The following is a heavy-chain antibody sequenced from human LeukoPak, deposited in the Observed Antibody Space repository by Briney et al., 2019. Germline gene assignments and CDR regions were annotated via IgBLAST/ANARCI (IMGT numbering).Heavy chain of an antibody. V-gene: IGHV4-61*01. J-gene: IGHJ4*02. CDR1: GGSVSSGTYY. CDR2: IHYSGSS. D-gene: IGHD2-21*02. Sequence: SETLSLTCTVSGGSVSSGTYYWTWIRQPPGKVLEWIGYIHYSGSSNHNPPLKSRVTISVDTSNNQFSLRLTSVTAADTAVYYCARSRGGACFDYWGQGTLVTVSS. CDR3: ARSRGGACFDY.